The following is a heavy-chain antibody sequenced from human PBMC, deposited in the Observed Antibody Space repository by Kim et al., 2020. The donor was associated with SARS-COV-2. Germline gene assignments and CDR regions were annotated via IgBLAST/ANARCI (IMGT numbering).Heavy chain of an antibody. J-gene: IGHJ6*02. CDR1: GGSISSYY. CDR2: IYTSGST. D-gene: IGHD4-17*01. V-gene: IGHV4-4*07. Sequence: SETLSLTCTVSGGSISSYYWSWIRQPAGKGLEWIGRIYTSGSTNYNPSLKSRVTMSVDTSKNQFSLKLSSVTAADTAVYYCARETNHYGGYYYYVIDVWGQGTTVTVSS. CDR3: ARETNHYGGYYYYVIDV.